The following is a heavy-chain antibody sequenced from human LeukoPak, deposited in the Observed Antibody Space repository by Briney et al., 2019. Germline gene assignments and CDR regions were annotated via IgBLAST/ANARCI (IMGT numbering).Heavy chain of an antibody. Sequence: GGSLRLSRAASGFTFSIYTMYWVRHPPGKGLEWVSIIGSSGGGIHYADSVKGRFTISRDNSKNALYLQMNSLRAEDTAVYYCAPQQTYSPYNWFDPWGQGTLVTVSS. J-gene: IGHJ5*02. D-gene: IGHD5-12*01. V-gene: IGHV3-23*01. CDR1: GFTFSIYT. CDR3: APQQTYSPYNWFDP. CDR2: IGSSGGGI.